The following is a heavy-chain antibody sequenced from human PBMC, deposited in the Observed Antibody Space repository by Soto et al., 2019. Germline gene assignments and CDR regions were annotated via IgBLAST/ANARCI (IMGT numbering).Heavy chain of an antibody. J-gene: IGHJ4*02. Sequence: SETLSLTCTVSGGSISSSSYYWGWIRQPPGKGLEWIGSIYYSGSTYYNPSLKSRVTISVDTSKNQFSLKLSSVTAADTAVYYCARQGWDTIFGVVNFDYWGQGTLVTVSS. V-gene: IGHV4-39*01. CDR1: GGSISSSSYY. CDR3: ARQGWDTIFGVVNFDY. D-gene: IGHD3-3*01. CDR2: IYYSGST.